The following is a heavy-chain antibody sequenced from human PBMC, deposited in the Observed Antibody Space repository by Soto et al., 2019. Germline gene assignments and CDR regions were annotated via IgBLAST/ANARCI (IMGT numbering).Heavy chain of an antibody. D-gene: IGHD6-13*01. CDR2: ISYDGSNK. CDR3: ARVAAEAAAGTYYYYGMDV. J-gene: IGHJ6*02. V-gene: IGHV3-30-3*01. Sequence: AGGSLRLSCAASGFTFSSYAMHWGRQAPGKGLEWVAVISYDGSNKYNADSVKGRFTISRDNSKNTLYLQMNSLRAEDTAVYYCARVAAEAAAGTYYYYGMDVWGQGTTVTVSS. CDR1: GFTFSSYA.